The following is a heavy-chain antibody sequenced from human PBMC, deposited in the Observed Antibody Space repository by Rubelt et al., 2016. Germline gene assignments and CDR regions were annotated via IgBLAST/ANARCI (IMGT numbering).Heavy chain of an antibody. CDR2: IYYSGST. V-gene: IGHV4-38-2*02. Sequence: QVQLQESGPGLVKPSETLSLTCTVSGYSISSGYYWGWIRQPPGKGLEWIGYIYYSGSTNYNPSLKSRFTIQGDSAKNQFSLKLGSVTAADTAVYYCASRGRYYGSGSYPPRTGIVDYWGQGTLVTVSS. CDR3: ASRGRYYGSGSYPPRTGIVDY. D-gene: IGHD3-10*01. CDR1: GYSISSGYY. J-gene: IGHJ4*02.